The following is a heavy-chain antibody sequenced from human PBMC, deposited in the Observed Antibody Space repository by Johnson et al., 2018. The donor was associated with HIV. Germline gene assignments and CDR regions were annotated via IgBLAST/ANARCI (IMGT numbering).Heavy chain of an antibody. Sequence: VQLVESGGGLVQPGGSLRLSCAASGFTFSSYAMHWVRQAPGKGLEYVSAIGTAGDTYYPGSVKGRFTISRENAKNYLYLQMNSLRAGDTAVYYCARGEWVGGAFDIWGQGTMVTVSS. D-gene: IGHD3-16*01. J-gene: IGHJ3*02. CDR1: GFTFSSYA. CDR3: ARGEWVGGAFDI. V-gene: IGHV3-13*04. CDR2: IGTAGDT.